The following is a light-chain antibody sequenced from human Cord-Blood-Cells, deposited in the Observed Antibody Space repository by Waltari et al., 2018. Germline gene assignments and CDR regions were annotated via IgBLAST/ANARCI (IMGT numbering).Light chain of an antibody. J-gene: IGLJ3*02. CDR3: SSYTSSSTWV. CDR1: SSDVGGFHY. Sequence: SALTQPDSVSGSPGQSITISCTGLSSDVGGFHYVSWYQHHPGKDPTLMIYDVSTWPSGFSNRFSGSRSGNTASLTISGLQAEYEADYYCSSYTSSSTWVFGGGTKLAVL. CDR2: DVS. V-gene: IGLV2-14*03.